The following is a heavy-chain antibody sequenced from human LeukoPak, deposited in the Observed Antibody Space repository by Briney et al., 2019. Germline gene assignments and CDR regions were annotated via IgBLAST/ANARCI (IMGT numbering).Heavy chain of an antibody. Sequence: SETLSLTCTVSGGSISSGSYYWSWIRQPAGKGLEWIGRIYTSGSTNYNPSLKSRVTISVDTSKNQFSLKLSSVTAADTAVYYCARSPRRSFGELLYSYFDYWGQGTLVTVSS. CDR3: ARSPRRSFGELLYSYFDY. CDR2: IYTSGST. D-gene: IGHD3-10*01. CDR1: GGSISSGSYY. J-gene: IGHJ4*02. V-gene: IGHV4-61*02.